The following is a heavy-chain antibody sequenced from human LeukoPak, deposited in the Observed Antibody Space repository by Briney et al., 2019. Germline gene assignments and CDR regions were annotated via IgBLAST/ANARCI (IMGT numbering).Heavy chain of an antibody. J-gene: IGHJ4*02. CDR2: ISSSGSTI. Sequence: GGSLRLSCAASGFTFSDYYMSWIRQAPGKGLEWVSYISSSGSTIYYADSVKGRFTISRDNAKNSLYLQMNSLRAEDTAVYYCAKDTDRGAHFDYWGQGTLVTVSS. CDR3: AKDTDRGAHFDY. V-gene: IGHV3-11*01. CDR1: GFTFSDYY. D-gene: IGHD3-10*01.